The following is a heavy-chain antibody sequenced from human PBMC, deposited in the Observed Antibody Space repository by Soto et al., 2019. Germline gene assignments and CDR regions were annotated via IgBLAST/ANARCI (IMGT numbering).Heavy chain of an antibody. V-gene: IGHV1-69*13. D-gene: IGHD5-18*01. Sequence: SVKVSCKASGGTFSSYAISWVRQAPGQGLEWMGGIIPIFGTANYAQKFQGRVTITADESTSTAHMELSSLRSEDTAVYYCARDQYVQLWLTTWFDPWGQGTLVTVSS. CDR3: ARDQYVQLWLTTWFDP. J-gene: IGHJ5*02. CDR2: IIPIFGTA. CDR1: GGTFSSYA.